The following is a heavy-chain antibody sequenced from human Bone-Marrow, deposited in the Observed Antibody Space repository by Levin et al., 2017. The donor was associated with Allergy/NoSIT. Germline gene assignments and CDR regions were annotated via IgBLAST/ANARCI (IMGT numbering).Heavy chain of an antibody. CDR1: GLIFSNYA. J-gene: IGHJ4*02. V-gene: IGHV3-23*01. CDR3: AGYDTSGYHSPFDY. CDR2: ISGSGSNT. D-gene: IGHD3-22*01. Sequence: GGSLRLSCAASGLIFSNYAMNWVREAPGKGLEWVSQISGSGSNTHYADSVRGRFTFSRDNSNNTVYLQMNSLRADDTAVYYCAGYDTSGYHSPFDYWGQGTLVTVSS.